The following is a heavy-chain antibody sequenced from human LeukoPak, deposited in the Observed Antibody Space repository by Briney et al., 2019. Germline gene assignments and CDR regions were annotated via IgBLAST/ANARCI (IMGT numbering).Heavy chain of an antibody. CDR2: IYSDNT. J-gene: IGHJ4*02. CDR1: GFTVSTNS. CDR3: ARRAGAYSHPYDY. V-gene: IGHV3-53*01. Sequence: GGSLRLSCAASGFTVSTNSMSWVRQAPGKGLEWVSFIYSDNTHYSDSVKGRFTISRGNSKNTLYLQMNSLRAEDTAVYYCARRAGAYSHPYDYWGQGTLVTVSS. D-gene: IGHD4/OR15-4a*01.